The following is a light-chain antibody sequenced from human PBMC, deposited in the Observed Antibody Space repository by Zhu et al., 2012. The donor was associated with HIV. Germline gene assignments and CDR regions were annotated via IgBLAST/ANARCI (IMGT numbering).Light chain of an antibody. Sequence: DIQLTQSPSFLSASVGDRVTITCRASQGISSYLAWYQQKPGKAPKLLIYAASTLQSGVPSRFSGSGSGAEFTLTISSLQPDDLATYYCQQYETYPLTFGQGTRLGIK. CDR2: AAS. J-gene: IGKJ5*01. V-gene: IGKV1-9*01. CDR1: QGISSY. CDR3: QQYETYPLT.